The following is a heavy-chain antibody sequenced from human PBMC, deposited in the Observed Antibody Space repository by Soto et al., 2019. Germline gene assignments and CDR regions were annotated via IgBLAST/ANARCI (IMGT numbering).Heavy chain of an antibody. CDR3: ATTGMGITLYYYYHGMDV. CDR1: GFTVSTHY. CDR2: MFYGGST. Sequence: EVQLVESGGGLVQPGGSLRLSCAASGFTVSTHYMTWVRQAPGKGLEWVSVMFYGGSTYYADSVKGRFTISRDDSENTVYLQMTSLIAEDTAVYYCATTGMGITLYYYYHGMDVWGQGTTVTVSS. V-gene: IGHV3-66*01. J-gene: IGHJ6*02. D-gene: IGHD1-26*01.